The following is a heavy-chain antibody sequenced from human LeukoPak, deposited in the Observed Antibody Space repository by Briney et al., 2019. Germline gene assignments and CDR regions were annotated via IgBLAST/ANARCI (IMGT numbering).Heavy chain of an antibody. V-gene: IGHV3-33*01. Sequence: GGSLRLSCAASGFSFSKFGMHWVRRAPGKGLEWVALIWHDGSNNDYVDSVKGRFTISRDNAKNSLYLQMNSLRAEDTAVYYCAREYTYSNAFDIWGQGTMVTVSS. J-gene: IGHJ3*02. CDR2: IWHDGSNN. D-gene: IGHD2-21*01. CDR3: AREYTYSNAFDI. CDR1: GFSFSKFG.